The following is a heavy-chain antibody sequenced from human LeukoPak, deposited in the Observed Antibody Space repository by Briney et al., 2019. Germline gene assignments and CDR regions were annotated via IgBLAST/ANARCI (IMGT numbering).Heavy chain of an antibody. CDR1: GFTFSDYS. CDR2: ISSSVTYI. Sequence: GGSLRLSCAASGFTFSDYSMNWVRQAPGKGLEWVSSISSSVTYIYYADSVKGRFTFSRDNAKNSLYLQMNSLRAEDTAMYYCARGPISVVAALGIFDYWGQGTLVTVSS. D-gene: IGHD2-15*01. CDR3: ARGPISVVAALGIFDY. V-gene: IGHV3-21*06. J-gene: IGHJ4*02.